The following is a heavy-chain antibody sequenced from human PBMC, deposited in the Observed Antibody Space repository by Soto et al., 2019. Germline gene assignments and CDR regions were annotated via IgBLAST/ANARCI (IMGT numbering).Heavy chain of an antibody. V-gene: IGHV1-18*01. D-gene: IGHD3-22*01. CDR3: ARGGYYDSSGSRNYHYYGMNV. CDR1: GYTFSSYG. J-gene: IGHJ6*02. Sequence: QVQLVQSGGEVKKPGASVKVSCKASGYTFSSYGINWVRQAPGQGLEWLGWISPYDGNTKYAQMLQGRVSMTTDTSTKTAYMEVRGLRSDDTAVYYCARGGYYDSSGSRNYHYYGMNVWGQGTTVTVSS. CDR2: ISPYDGNT.